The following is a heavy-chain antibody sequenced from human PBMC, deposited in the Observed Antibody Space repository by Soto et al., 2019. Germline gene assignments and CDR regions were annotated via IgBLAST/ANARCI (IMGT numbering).Heavy chain of an antibody. CDR2: IIPIFGTA. CDR1: GGTFSSYS. CDR3: GRDGGMHSGGIDY. Sequence: QVQLVQSGAEVKKPGSSVKVSCKASGGTFSSYSINWVRQAPGQGLEWMGEIIPIFGTANYAQKFQGRVTITADEATSTAYMELSSLRSEDTAVYYYGRDGGMHSGGIDYWGQGTLVTVSS. J-gene: IGHJ4*02. V-gene: IGHV1-69*01. D-gene: IGHD1-26*01.